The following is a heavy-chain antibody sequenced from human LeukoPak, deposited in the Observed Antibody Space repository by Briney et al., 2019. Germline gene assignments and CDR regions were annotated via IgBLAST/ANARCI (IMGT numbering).Heavy chain of an antibody. CDR1: GGSISSGSYY. V-gene: IGHV4-61*02. CDR2: IYTSGST. CDR3: ARDFACSSTSCYWAPFDY. J-gene: IGHJ4*02. D-gene: IGHD2-2*01. Sequence: SETLSLTCTVSGGSISSGSYYWSWIRQPAGKGLEWIGRIYTSGSTNYNPSLKSRVTISVDTSKNQFSLKLSSVTAADTAVYYCARDFACSSTSCYWAPFDYWGQGTLVTVSS.